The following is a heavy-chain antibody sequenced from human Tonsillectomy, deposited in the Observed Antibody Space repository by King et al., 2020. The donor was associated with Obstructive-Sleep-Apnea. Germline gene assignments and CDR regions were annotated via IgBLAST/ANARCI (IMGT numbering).Heavy chain of an antibody. CDR2: ISYDGSNK. CDR3: VRDDDDRSGYYYGSGMDV. J-gene: IGHJ6*02. Sequence: VQLVESGGGVVQPGRSLRLSCAASGFTFSIHAMHWVRQAPGKGLEWVAVISYDGSNKYYADSVKGRFTIARDNSKSTLYLQMNSLRAEDTAVYYCVRDDDDRSGYYYGSGMDVWGQGTTVTVSS. CDR1: GFTFSIHA. D-gene: IGHD3-22*01. V-gene: IGHV3-30*04.